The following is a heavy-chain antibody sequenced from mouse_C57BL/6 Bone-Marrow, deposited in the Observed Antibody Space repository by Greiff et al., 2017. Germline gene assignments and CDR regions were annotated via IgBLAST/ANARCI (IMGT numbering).Heavy chain of an antibody. CDR1: GYSITSGYY. V-gene: IGHV3-6*01. Sequence: DVKLQESGPGLVKPSQSLSLTCSVTGYSITSGYYWNWIRQFPGNKLEWMGYISYDGSNNYNPSLKNRISITRDTSKNQFFLKLNSVTTEDTATYYCASEFYYYGSSYYFDYWGQGTTLTVSS. J-gene: IGHJ2*01. CDR2: ISYDGSN. CDR3: ASEFYYYGSSYYFDY. D-gene: IGHD1-1*01.